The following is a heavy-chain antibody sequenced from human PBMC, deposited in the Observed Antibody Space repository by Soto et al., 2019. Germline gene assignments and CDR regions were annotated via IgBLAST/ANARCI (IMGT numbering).Heavy chain of an antibody. J-gene: IGHJ6*02. D-gene: IGHD3-10*01. CDR2: IIPIFGTA. CDR3: GGVRTRYYYYGMDV. CDR1: GGTISSYA. Sequence: SVKVSCKASGGTISSYAISWVRQAPGQGLEWMGGIIPIFGTANYAQKFQGRVTITADESTSTAYMELSSLRSEDTAVYYCGGVRTRYYYYGMDVWGQGTTVTVSS. V-gene: IGHV1-69*13.